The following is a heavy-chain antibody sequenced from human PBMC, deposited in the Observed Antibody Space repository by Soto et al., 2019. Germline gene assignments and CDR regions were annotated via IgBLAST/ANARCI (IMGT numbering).Heavy chain of an antibody. D-gene: IGHD3-22*01. V-gene: IGHV3-30-3*01. CDR1: GFTFSSYA. CDR3: ARDGGFYYDSSGYYPGY. CDR2: ISYDGSNK. J-gene: IGHJ4*02. Sequence: GGSLRLSCAASGFTFSSYAMHWVRQAPVKGLEWVAVISYDGSNKYYADSVKGRFTISRDNSKNTLYLQMNSLRAEDTAVYYCARDGGFYYDSSGYYPGYWGQGTLVTV.